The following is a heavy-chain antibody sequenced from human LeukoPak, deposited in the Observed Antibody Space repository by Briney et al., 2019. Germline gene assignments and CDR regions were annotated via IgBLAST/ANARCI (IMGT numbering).Heavy chain of an antibody. Sequence: GGSLRLSCAASGFTFSSYGMHWVRQAPGKGLEWVAVISYDGSNKYYADSVKGRFTISRDNSKNTLYLQMNSLRAEDTAVYYCAKDGDYDILTGCHYFDYWGQGTLVTVSS. D-gene: IGHD3-9*01. CDR1: GFTFSSYG. J-gene: IGHJ4*02. CDR3: AKDGDYDILTGCHYFDY. CDR2: ISYDGSNK. V-gene: IGHV3-30*18.